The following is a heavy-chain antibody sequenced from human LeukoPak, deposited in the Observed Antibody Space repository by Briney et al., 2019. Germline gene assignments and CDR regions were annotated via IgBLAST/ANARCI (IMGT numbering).Heavy chain of an antibody. D-gene: IGHD2-2*01. J-gene: IGHJ5*02. CDR3: AKNAGLGYFTSTSCPFDP. CDR1: GFTFSHSA. CDR2: ISGSGDST. V-gene: IGHV3-23*01. Sequence: PGGSLTLSRAASGFTFSHSAMNWVRQAPGKGLEWVSAISGSGDSTHYADSVKGRFTISRDNSKNTVFLQMNSLTAEDTAVYYCAKNAGLGYFTSTSCPFDPWGQGTLVTVSS.